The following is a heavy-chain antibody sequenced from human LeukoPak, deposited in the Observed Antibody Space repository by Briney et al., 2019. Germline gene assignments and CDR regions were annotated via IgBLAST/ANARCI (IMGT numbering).Heavy chain of an antibody. CDR3: ARAPDYDILTVGY. J-gene: IGHJ4*02. V-gene: IGHV3-30*04. CDR1: GFTFSSYA. Sequence: HPGGSLRLSCAASGFTFSSYAMHWVRQAPGKVLEWVAVISYDGSNKYYADSVKGRFTISRDNSKNTLYLQMNSLRAEDTAVYYCARAPDYDILTVGYWGQGTLVTVSS. D-gene: IGHD3-9*01. CDR2: ISYDGSNK.